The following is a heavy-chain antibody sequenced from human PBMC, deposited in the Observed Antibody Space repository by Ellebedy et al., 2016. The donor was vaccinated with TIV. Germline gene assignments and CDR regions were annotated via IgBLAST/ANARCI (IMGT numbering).Heavy chain of an antibody. V-gene: IGHV3-11*01. J-gene: IGHJ3*02. CDR2: ISNNGDTI. Sequence: GGSLRLXXAASGFTFSDYYMNWIRQAPGKGLEWVSYISNNGDTIYADSVKGRFTISRDNAKNSVYLQMNSLRAEDTAVYYCARTRAFDIWGQGTMVTVSS. CDR3: ARTRAFDI. CDR1: GFTFSDYY.